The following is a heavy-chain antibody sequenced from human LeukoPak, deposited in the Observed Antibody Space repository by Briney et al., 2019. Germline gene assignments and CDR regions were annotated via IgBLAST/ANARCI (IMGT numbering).Heavy chain of an antibody. CDR1: GYTFTGYY. V-gene: IGHV1-2*02. Sequence: ASVKVSCKASGYTFTGYYMHWVRQAPGQGREWMGWINPNSGGTNYAQKFQGRVTMTRDTSISPAYMELSRLRSDDTAVYYCARDRPFPSLGEASNWFDPWGQGPLVTVSS. CDR2: INPNSGGT. J-gene: IGHJ5*02. CDR3: ARDRPFPSLGEASNWFDP. D-gene: IGHD2/OR15-2a*01.